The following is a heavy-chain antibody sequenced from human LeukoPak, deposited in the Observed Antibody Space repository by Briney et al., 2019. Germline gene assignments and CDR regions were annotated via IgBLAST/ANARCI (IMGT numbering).Heavy chain of an antibody. D-gene: IGHD1-14*01. CDR3: ARARTSNWFDP. CDR2: INHSGST. V-gene: IGHV4-34*01. Sequence: SETLSLTCAVYGGSFSGYYWSWIRQPPGKGLEWIGEINHSGSTNYNPSLKSRVTTSVDTSKNQLSLELTSVTAADTAVYYCARARTSNWFDPWGQGTLVTVSS. CDR1: GGSFSGYY. J-gene: IGHJ5*02.